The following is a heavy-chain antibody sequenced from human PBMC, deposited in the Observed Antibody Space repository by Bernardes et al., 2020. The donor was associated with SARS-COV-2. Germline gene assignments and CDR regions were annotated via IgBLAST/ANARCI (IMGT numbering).Heavy chain of an antibody. CDR1: GFTVSSNY. Sequence: GGSLRLSCAASGFTVSSNYMSWVRQAPGKGLEWVSVIYGSGGTYYADSVKGRFTISRDNSKNTLYLQMNSLRAEDTAVYYCARDQAYDYWGQGTLVTVSS. CDR3: ARDQAYDY. V-gene: IGHV3-53*01. CDR2: IYGSGGT. J-gene: IGHJ4*02.